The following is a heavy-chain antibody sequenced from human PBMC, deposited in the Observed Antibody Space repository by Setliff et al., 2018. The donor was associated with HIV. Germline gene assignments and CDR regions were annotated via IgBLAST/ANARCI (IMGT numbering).Heavy chain of an antibody. J-gene: IGHJ6*03. CDR3: ARVGEGYSGDMDV. V-gene: IGHV4-34*01. CDR2: ISHSGNT. Sequence: KPSETLSLTCAVYGGSFSNYYWSWIRQPPGKGLEWIGCISHSGNTNFNPSLNSRVTISLDTSKNQFSLKLSSVTAADTAVYYCARVGEGYSGDMDVWGKGTTVTVSS. D-gene: IGHD5-12*01. CDR1: GGSFSNYY.